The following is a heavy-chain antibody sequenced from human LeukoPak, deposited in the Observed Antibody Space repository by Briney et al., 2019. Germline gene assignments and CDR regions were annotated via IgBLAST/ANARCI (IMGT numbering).Heavy chain of an antibody. J-gene: IGHJ5*02. CDR3: ARAPRQQLVHRWFDP. CDR2: IYYSGST. V-gene: IGHV4-39*07. CDR1: GGSISSSSYY. Sequence: SETLSLTCTVSGGSISSSSYYWGWIRQPPGKGLEWIGSIYYSGSTYYNPSLKSRVTISVDTSKNQFSLKLSSVTAADTAVYFWARAPRQQLVHRWFDPWGQGALVTVSP. D-gene: IGHD6-13*01.